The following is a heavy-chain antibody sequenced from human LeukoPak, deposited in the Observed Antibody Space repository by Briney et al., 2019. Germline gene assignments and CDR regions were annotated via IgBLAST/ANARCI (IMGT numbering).Heavy chain of an antibody. D-gene: IGHD6-19*01. CDR1: GGTFSSYA. J-gene: IGHJ4*02. V-gene: IGHV1-69*01. Sequence: ASVRVSCKASGGTFSSYAISWVRQAPGQGLEWMGGIIPIFGAANYAQKFQGRVTITADESTSTAYMGLSSLRSEDTAVYYCAIQSVAEDYWGQGTLVTVSS. CDR3: AIQSVAEDY. CDR2: IIPIFGAA.